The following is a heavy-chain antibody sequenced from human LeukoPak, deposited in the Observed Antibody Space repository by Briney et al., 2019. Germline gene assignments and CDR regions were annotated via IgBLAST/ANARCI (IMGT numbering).Heavy chain of an antibody. J-gene: IGHJ4*02. CDR2: IKQDGSEK. Sequence: GGSLRLSCAASGFTFSSYWMSWVRQAPGKGLEWVANIKQDGSEKYYVDSVKGRFTISRDNAKNSLYLQMNSLRAEDTALYYCARVLGLEIAAAAATEAAPLPVSGSDYSSQGTLVTVSS. D-gene: IGHD6-13*01. CDR1: GFTFSSYW. CDR3: ARVLGLEIAAAAATEAAPLPVSGSDY. V-gene: IGHV3-7*03.